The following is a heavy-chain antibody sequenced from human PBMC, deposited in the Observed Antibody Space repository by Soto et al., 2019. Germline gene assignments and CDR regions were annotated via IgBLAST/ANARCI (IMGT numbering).Heavy chain of an antibody. CDR2: IYWDDEK. V-gene: IGHV2-5*02. CDR3: AHRVLRTVFGLVTTTAIYFDF. J-gene: IGHJ4*02. D-gene: IGHD3-3*01. CDR1: WFSLSTSGAG. Sequence: QITLNESGPTQVKPRQTLTLTCTFSWFSLSTSGAGVGWIRQSPGKAPEWLALIYWDDEKGYRPSLNGSLTITKDTPKNQGVLTMADLDPADTATYYCAHRVLRTVFGLVTTTAIYFDFWCQGTPVAVS.